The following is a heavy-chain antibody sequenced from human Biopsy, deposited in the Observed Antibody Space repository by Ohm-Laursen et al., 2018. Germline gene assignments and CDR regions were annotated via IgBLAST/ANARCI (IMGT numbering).Heavy chain of an antibody. Sequence: GSLRLSCAASGFTFSDYYMNWIRQAPGKGPEWVSFITNTGRTVYADSVKGRFTISRDNADNSLHLQMKSLRAEDTAVYYCARELGNGVDVWGQGTPVTVSS. J-gene: IGHJ6*02. V-gene: IGHV3-11*01. CDR1: GFTFSDYY. CDR3: ARELGNGVDV. CDR2: ITNTGRTV.